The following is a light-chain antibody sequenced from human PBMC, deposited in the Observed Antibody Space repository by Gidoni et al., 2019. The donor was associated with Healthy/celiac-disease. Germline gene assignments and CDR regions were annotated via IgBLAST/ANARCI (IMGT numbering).Light chain of an antibody. CDR2: WAS. CDR3: QQYYSTPLYT. CDR1: QSVLYSSNNKNY. J-gene: IGKJ2*01. Sequence: DIVMTQSPDSLAVSLGERATINCKSSQSVLYSSNNKNYLAWYQQKPGQPPKLLIYWASTRESGVSDRFSGSGSGTDFTLTISSLQAEDVAVYYCQQYYSTPLYTFGQGTKLE. V-gene: IGKV4-1*01.